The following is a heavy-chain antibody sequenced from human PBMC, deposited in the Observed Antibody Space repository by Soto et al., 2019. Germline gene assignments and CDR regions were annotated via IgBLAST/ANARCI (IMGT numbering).Heavy chain of an antibody. J-gene: IGHJ6*03. CDR1: GFTVSSNY. Sequence: GGSLRLSCAASGFTVSSNYMSWVRQAPGKGLEWVSVIYSGGSTYYADSVKGRFTISRDNSKNTLYLQMNSLRAEDTAVYYCARGPSGTNYYYYDMDVWGKGTTVTVSS. D-gene: IGHD1-7*01. CDR3: ARGPSGTNYYYYDMDV. CDR2: IYSGGST. V-gene: IGHV3-53*01.